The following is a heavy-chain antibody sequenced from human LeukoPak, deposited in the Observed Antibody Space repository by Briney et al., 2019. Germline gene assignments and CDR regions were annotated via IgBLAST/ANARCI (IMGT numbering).Heavy chain of an antibody. CDR1: GFTFSSYA. Sequence: GGSLRLSCAASGFTFSSYAMSWVRQAPGKGLEWVSAISGSGGSTYYADSVKGRFTISRDNAKNSLYLQMNSLRAEDTAVYYCAGYYDFWSGYLRGYYMDVWGKGTTVTVSS. CDR2: ISGSGGST. CDR3: AGYYDFWSGYLRGYYMDV. J-gene: IGHJ6*03. D-gene: IGHD3-3*01. V-gene: IGHV3-23*01.